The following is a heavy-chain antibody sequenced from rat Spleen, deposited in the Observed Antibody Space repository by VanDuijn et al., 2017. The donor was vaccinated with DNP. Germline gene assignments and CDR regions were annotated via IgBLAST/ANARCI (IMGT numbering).Heavy chain of an antibody. V-gene: IGHV5-31*01. CDR2: ITNTGDST. Sequence: EVQLVESGGGLVQPGRTLKLSCAASGIIFSKYGMAWVRQAPGKGLEWVASITNTGDSTYYSDSVKGRFSISRDNAKSTLYLQVNSLRSEDTATYYCATASYYVGTSYPRSWFAYWGQGTLVTVSS. J-gene: IGHJ3*01. D-gene: IGHD1-12*02. CDR3: ATASYYVGTSYPRSWFAY. CDR1: GIIFSKYG.